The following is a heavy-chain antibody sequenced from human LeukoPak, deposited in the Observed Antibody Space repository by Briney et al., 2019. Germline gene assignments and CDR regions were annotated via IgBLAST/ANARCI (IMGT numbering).Heavy chain of an antibody. Sequence: ASMKVSCTASGYSFTGYYMHWVRQAPGQGLQWMGRINPNSGDTTYVQKFQGRVTMTRDTSIGTAYMELSGLTSDDTAVYYCARDAGSSWSGYWGQGTLVTVSS. D-gene: IGHD6-13*01. CDR1: GYSFTGYY. CDR2: INPNSGDT. V-gene: IGHV1-2*06. CDR3: ARDAGSSWSGY. J-gene: IGHJ4*02.